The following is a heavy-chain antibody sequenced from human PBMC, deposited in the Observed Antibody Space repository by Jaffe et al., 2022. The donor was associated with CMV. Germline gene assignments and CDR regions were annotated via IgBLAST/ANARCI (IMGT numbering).Heavy chain of an antibody. CDR1: GFTSSNYA. CDR3: AKGDGRGWLCDY. CDR2: IGGDGTET. J-gene: IGHJ4*02. V-gene: IGHV3-23*04. Sequence: EVQMVESGGGLVQPGGSLRLSCAASGFTSSNYAMTWVRQAAGKGLEWVSSIGGDGTETLYADSVKGRFTISRDNSKNTVHLQMNSLRAEDTAVYYCAKGDGRGWLCDYWGQGTLVTVSS. D-gene: IGHD6-19*01.